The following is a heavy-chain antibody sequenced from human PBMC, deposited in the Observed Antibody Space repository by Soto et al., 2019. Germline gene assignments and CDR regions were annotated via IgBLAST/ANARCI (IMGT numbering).Heavy chain of an antibody. D-gene: IGHD3-9*01. CDR1: GGSISSSRGH. J-gene: IGHJ4*02. V-gene: IGHV4-39*06. CDR2: IKYSGTT. Sequence: SETLSLTCTVSGGSISSSRGHWGWIRQPPGKGLEWIASIKYSGTTFYNPSLKSRVTLSVDTSKNQFALKLTSVNTADTAIYYCTRGGGPYKTGHWGQGTLVTVSS. CDR3: TRGGGPYKTGH.